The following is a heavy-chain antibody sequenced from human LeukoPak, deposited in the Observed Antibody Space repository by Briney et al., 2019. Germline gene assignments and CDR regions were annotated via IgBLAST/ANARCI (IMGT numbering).Heavy chain of an antibody. Sequence: PGGSLRLSCAASGFTLSDYEMSWVRQAPGKGLEGVAYISNTGSNIWYADSVKGRFTLSRDNAKNSLYLHMNFLRAEDTAVYYCARDYSLPGDGLDPWGQGTLVTVSS. D-gene: IGHD2-21*01. CDR1: GFTLSDYE. V-gene: IGHV3-48*03. J-gene: IGHJ5*02. CDR2: ISNTGSNI. CDR3: ARDYSLPGDGLDP.